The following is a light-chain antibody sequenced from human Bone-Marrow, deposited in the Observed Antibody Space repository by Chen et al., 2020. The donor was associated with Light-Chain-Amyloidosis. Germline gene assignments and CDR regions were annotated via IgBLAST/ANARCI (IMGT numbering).Light chain of an antibody. V-gene: IGKV3-20*01. J-gene: IGKJ4*01. CDR1: QTISRNY. Sequence: EIVLTQCPGTLSLSPGEGANLSCRASQTISRNYLTWYQQKVGQAPRLLIYGSSSRATGLPDRFTGSGSGTDFTLTINRLEPEDFARYYCQQYGTSPLTFGGGTKVEIK. CDR2: GSS. CDR3: QQYGTSPLT.